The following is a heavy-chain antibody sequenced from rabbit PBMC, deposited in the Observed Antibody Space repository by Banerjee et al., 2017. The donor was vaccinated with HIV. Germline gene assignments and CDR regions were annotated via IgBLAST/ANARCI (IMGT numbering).Heavy chain of an antibody. D-gene: IGHD6-1*01. V-gene: IGHV1S40*01. J-gene: IGHJ6*01. CDR1: GFSFSSGYD. CDR3: ASNGDAGYAYGDGMDL. CDR2: IYTGSSGST. Sequence: QQLVESGGGLVKPGASLTLTCKASGFSFSSGYDMCWVRQAPGKGLEWIACIYTGSSGSTYYASWVNGRFTISLDNAQNTVFLQMTSLTAADTATYFCASNGDAGYAYGDGMDLWGQGTLVTVS.